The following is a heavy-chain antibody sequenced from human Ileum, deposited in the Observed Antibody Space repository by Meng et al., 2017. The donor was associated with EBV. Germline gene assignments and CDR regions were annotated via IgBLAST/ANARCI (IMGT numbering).Heavy chain of an antibody. J-gene: IGHJ4*02. CDR2: IYYSGTT. CDR3: ASRELAPFDY. V-gene: IGHV4-39*07. Sequence: HRELQQAGPGLVKPPALPSLTCSVSGGSFSSRKYYWGWIRQPPGKALEWIASIYYSGTTYYNPSLQSRVSISVDKSKNQVSLNMTSMTAADTAVYYCASRELAPFDYWGQGTLVTVSS. CDR1: GGSFSSRKYY. D-gene: IGHD1-26*01.